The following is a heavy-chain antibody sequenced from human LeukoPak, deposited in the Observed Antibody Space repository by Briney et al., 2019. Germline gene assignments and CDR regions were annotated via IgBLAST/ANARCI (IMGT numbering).Heavy chain of an antibody. J-gene: IGHJ4*02. D-gene: IGHD6-19*01. V-gene: IGHV5-51*01. CDR1: GYSFTTYW. CDR2: IYPGDSDT. Sequence: GESLKISCKGSGYSFTTYWIGWGRQMPGKGLEWRGIIYPGDSDTRYSPSFQGQVTISADKSVSTAYLQWSSLKASDTAMYYCARQGKQWLPHFDYWGQGTLVTVSS. CDR3: ARQGKQWLPHFDY.